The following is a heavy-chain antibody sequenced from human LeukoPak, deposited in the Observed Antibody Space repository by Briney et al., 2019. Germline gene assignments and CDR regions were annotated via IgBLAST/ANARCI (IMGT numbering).Heavy chain of an antibody. CDR1: GFNFNYYA. D-gene: IGHD2-2*01. CDR2: ISDNEEVP. Sequence: GGSLRLSCAASGFNFNYYAMSWVRQAPGKGLEWVSGISDNEEVPYYTDSVKGRFTISRDNAKNTVYLQMNSLRAEDTAVYYCAKAAQPNRGYCSSTSCKYYYMDVWGKGTTVTVSS. CDR3: AKAAQPNRGYCSSTSCKYYYMDV. V-gene: IGHV3-23*01. J-gene: IGHJ6*03.